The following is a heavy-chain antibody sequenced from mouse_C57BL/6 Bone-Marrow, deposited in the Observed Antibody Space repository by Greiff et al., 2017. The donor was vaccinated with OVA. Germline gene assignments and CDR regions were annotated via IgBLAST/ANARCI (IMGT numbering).Heavy chain of an antibody. CDR2: IYPGSGST. J-gene: IGHJ3*01. CDR3: ATLSGYVPFAY. CDR1: GYTFTSYW. Sequence: QVQLQQPGAELVKPGASVKMSCKASGYTFTSYWITWVKQRPGQGLEWIGDIYPGSGSTNYNEKFKSKATLTVDKSSSTAYMQLSSLTSEDSAVYYCATLSGYVPFAYWGQGTLVTVSA. D-gene: IGHD3-2*02. V-gene: IGHV1-55*01.